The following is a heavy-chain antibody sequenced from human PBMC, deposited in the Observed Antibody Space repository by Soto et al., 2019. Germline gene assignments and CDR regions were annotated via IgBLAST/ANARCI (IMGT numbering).Heavy chain of an antibody. CDR2: ISSGSSRI. CDR1: GFTFSSYD. J-gene: IGHJ6*02. CDR3: ARVIYGGWATIKDYYYYAMDV. D-gene: IGHD5-12*01. V-gene: IGHV3-48*02. Sequence: EVQLVESGGGLVQPGGSLRLSCAASGFTFSSYDMNWVRQAPGKELEWVSYISSGSSRIFYADSVKGRFTISRDNAKNSLYLQMNSLRDEDTAVYYCARVIYGGWATIKDYYYYAMDVWGQGTTVTVSS.